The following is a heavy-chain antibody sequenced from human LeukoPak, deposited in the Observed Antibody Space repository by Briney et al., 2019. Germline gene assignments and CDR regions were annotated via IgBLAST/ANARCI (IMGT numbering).Heavy chain of an antibody. Sequence: SGPTLVKPAQTLTLTCTFSGFSLTTYGAAVGWIRQPPGKAPEWLGLIYWDDDTRYSPSLKNRLAITRDTAGNQVVLTMTNLDPVDTATYYCAHRPANAIIGFYYWGQGTLVTVSS. D-gene: IGHD2-8*01. CDR2: IYWDDDT. CDR1: GFSLTTYGAA. J-gene: IGHJ4*02. V-gene: IGHV2-5*02. CDR3: AHRPANAIIGFYY.